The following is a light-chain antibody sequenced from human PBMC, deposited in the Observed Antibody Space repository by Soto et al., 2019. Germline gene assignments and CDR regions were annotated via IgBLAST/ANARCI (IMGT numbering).Light chain of an antibody. V-gene: IGKV1-39*01. CDR2: GAS. J-gene: IGKJ1*01. Sequence: DIQITQSPSSLSASVGGRVTITCRASQYIGDFLDWYQQTPGKAPKLLIFGASNLHIGVPSRFSGSGSGTEFTLTINNLQREDFATYYCQESFFTLGTFGRGTKVDIK. CDR3: QESFFTLGT. CDR1: QYIGDF.